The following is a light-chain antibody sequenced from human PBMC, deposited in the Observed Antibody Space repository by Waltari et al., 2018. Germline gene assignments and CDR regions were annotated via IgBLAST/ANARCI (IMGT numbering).Light chain of an antibody. V-gene: IGKV1-39*01. CDR1: QSVSNF. Sequence: IQMTQSPSSLSASIRDSVTITCRASQSVSNFLNWYQQKPGGAPHLLISSASILQYGVPSRFSGSGSGTEFTLTVSSLHPEDVATYFCQQTFMYPSFGGGTRIEI. CDR2: SAS. J-gene: IGKJ4*01. CDR3: QQTFMYPS.